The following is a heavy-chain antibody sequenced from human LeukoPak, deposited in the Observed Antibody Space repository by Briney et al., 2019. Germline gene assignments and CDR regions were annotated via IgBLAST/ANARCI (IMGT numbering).Heavy chain of an antibody. CDR2: ISAYNGNT. Sequence: GVSVKVSCKASGYTFTSYGISWVRQAPGQGLEWMGWISAYNGNTNYAQKLQGRVTMTTDTSTSTAYMELRSLRSDDTAVYYCARGWSSSVLVYFDYWGQGTLVTVSS. CDR1: GYTFTSYG. J-gene: IGHJ4*02. D-gene: IGHD6-6*01. V-gene: IGHV1-18*01. CDR3: ARGWSSSVLVYFDY.